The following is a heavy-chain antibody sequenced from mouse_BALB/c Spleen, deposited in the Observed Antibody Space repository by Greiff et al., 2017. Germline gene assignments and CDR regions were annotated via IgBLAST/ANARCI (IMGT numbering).Heavy chain of an antibody. D-gene: IGHD2-1*01. V-gene: IGHV2-9*02. CDR1: GFSLTSYG. CDR2: IWAGGST. J-gene: IGHJ4*01. CDR3: ARGNYYGNYYVSYYYAMDY. Sequence: QVQLKQSGPGLVAPSQSLSITCTVSGFSLTSYGVHWVRQPPGKGLEWLGVIWAGGSTNYNSALMSRLSISKDNSKSQVFLKMNSLQTDDTAMYYCARGNYYGNYYVSYYYAMDYWGQGTSVTVSS.